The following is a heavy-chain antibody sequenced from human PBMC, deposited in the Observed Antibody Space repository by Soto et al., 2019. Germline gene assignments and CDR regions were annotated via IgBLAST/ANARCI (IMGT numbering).Heavy chain of an antibody. CDR1: GGSFRCYF. J-gene: IGHJ4*02. D-gene: IGHD3-16*01. Sequence: SETLSLTCAVSGGSFRCYFWSWIRQSPAKGLEWIGEINDSGNTYYNPSFKSRLTISVDTSTSQISLRLTSVTAADSAVYYCQGGDFWGQGTRVTVSS. CDR3: QGGDF. CDR2: INDSGNT. V-gene: IGHV4-34*01.